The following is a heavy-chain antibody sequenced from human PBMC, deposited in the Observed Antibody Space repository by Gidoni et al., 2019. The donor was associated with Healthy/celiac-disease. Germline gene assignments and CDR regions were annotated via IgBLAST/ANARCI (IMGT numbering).Heavy chain of an antibody. D-gene: IGHD3-10*01. J-gene: IGHJ6*03. CDR1: GYTFTSHS. CDR2: INPSGGST. Sequence: QVQLVQSGAEVKKPGASVKVSCTASGYTFTSHSMHWVRQAPGQGLERMGIINPSGGSTSYAQKFQGRVTMTRDTSTSTVYMELSSLRSEDTAVYYCARDTDYYGSGYIKYYYYMDVWGKGTTVTVSS. V-gene: IGHV1-46*01. CDR3: ARDTDYYGSGYIKYYYYMDV.